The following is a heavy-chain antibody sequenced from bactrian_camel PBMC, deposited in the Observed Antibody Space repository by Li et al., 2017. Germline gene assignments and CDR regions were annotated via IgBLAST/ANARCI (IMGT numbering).Heavy chain of an antibody. CDR2: IDTGDGST. D-gene: IGHD7*01. Sequence: VQLVESGGGSVQAGGSLTLSCAASPYTIRTYAMAWFRQAPGKEREGIATIDTGDGSTYYLNSVEGRFTISHDNAKNTLYLQMNSLKPEDTAMYYCKAFATRNDRCGTAGGYWGQGTQVTVS. J-gene: IGHJ6*01. V-gene: IGHV3S31*01. CDR3: KAFATRNDRCGTAGGY. CDR1: PYTIRTYA.